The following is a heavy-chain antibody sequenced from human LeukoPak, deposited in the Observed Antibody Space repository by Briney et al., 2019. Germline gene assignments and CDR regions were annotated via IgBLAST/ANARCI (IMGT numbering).Heavy chain of an antibody. V-gene: IGHV4-31*11. CDR3: ARSPLSSRRALYYFDY. CDR1: GGSFSGYY. D-gene: IGHD2-2*01. J-gene: IGHJ4*02. CDR2: IYYSGST. Sequence: SETLSLTRAVYGGSFSGYYWSWIRQHPGKGLEWIGYIYYSGSTYYNPSLKSRVTISVDTSKNQFSLKLSSVTAADTAVYYCARSPLSSRRALYYFDYWGQGTLVTVSS.